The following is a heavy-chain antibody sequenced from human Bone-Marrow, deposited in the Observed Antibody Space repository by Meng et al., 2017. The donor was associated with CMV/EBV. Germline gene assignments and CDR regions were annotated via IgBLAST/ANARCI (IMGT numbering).Heavy chain of an antibody. Sequence: SETLSLTCAVYGGSFSGYYWSWIRQPPGKGLEWIGEINHSGSTNYNPSLKSRVTISVDTSKNQFSLKLSSVTAADTAVYYCARYSSSNAFDIWDQGTMVTVSS. CDR2: INHSGST. CDR1: GGSFSGYY. J-gene: IGHJ3*02. CDR3: ARYSSSNAFDI. D-gene: IGHD6-6*01. V-gene: IGHV4-34*01.